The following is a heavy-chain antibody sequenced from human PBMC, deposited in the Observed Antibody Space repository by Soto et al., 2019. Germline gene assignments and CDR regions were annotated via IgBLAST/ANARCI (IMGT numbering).Heavy chain of an antibody. J-gene: IGHJ6*02. D-gene: IGHD2-21*01. V-gene: IGHV1-18*01. CDR1: GYTFTSYG. CDR2: ISAYNGNT. CDR3: ARDQFPDYYYYGMDV. Sequence: QVQLVQSGAEVKKPGASVKVSCKASGYTFTSYGISWVRQAPGQGLEWMGWISAYNGNTNYAQKLQGRVTMTTDTSTSKAYMERRSLRSDDTAVYYCARDQFPDYYYYGMDVWGQGTTVTVSS.